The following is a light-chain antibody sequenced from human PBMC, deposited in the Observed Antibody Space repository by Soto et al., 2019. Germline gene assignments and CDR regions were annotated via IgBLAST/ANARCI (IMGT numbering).Light chain of an antibody. Sequence: QSVLTQPASVSGSPGQSITISCTGTSSDVGGYNYVSWYQQHPGKAPKLMIYDVSNRPSGVSNRFSGSKSGNTASLTISGLQAEDGADYYCSSYTSTSTGFFGSGTRATVL. CDR3: SSYTSTSTGF. CDR1: SSDVGGYNY. J-gene: IGLJ1*01. V-gene: IGLV2-14*01. CDR2: DVS.